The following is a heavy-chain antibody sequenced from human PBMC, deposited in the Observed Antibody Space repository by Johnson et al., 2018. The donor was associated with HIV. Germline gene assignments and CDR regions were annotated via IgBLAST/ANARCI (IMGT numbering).Heavy chain of an antibody. V-gene: IGHV3-66*01. Sequence: EQLVESGGGLVQPGGSLRLSCAASGFSVSTYYMSWVRQAPGRGLEWVSVLFSGGTTYYADSVKGRFTISRANSKNTLFLQMNSLRAEDTAVFYCARACRDGYTCDAYDILGQGTIVTVSS. J-gene: IGHJ3*02. CDR3: ARACRDGYTCDAYDI. D-gene: IGHD5-24*01. CDR2: LFSGGTT. CDR1: GFSVSTYY.